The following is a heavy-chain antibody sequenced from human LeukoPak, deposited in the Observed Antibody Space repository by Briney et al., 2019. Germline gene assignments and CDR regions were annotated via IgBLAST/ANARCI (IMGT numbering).Heavy chain of an antibody. J-gene: IGHJ4*02. Sequence: GESLQISSKGSGYGFTSYWIGGVRPRTGKSLEWRGIIYPGDSDTRYSPSFQGQVTISADKSISTAYLQWSSLKASDTAMYYCARRSKGIAVAGHLDYWGQGTLVTVSS. D-gene: IGHD6-19*01. CDR2: IYPGDSDT. CDR1: GYGFTSYW. CDR3: ARRSKGIAVAGHLDY. V-gene: IGHV5-51*01.